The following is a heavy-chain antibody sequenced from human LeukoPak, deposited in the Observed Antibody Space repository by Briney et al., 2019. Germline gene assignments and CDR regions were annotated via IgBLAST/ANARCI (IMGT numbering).Heavy chain of an antibody. Sequence: SETLSLTCTVSGGSISGFYWSWIRQPPGKGLEWIGYIYYSGDSNYNPSLKSRVTMSLDTSKNQLSLRLSSVTAADTAVYYCARLDVGNVDEVHYYDSSAFDIWGQGTMVTVSS. CDR2: IYYSGDS. J-gene: IGHJ3*02. D-gene: IGHD3-22*01. V-gene: IGHV4-59*08. CDR3: ARLDVGNVDEVHYYDSSAFDI. CDR1: GGSISGFY.